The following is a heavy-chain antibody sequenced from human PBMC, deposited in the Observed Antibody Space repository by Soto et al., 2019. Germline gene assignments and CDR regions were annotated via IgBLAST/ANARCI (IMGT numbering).Heavy chain of an antibody. J-gene: IGHJ5*02. CDR1: GGSISSYY. Sequence: KTSETLSLTCTVSGGSISSYYWSWIRQPPGKGLEWIGYIYYSGSTNYNPSLKSRVTISVDTSKNQFSLKLSSVTAADTAVYYCAREYSSSQTVNWFDPWGQGTLVTVSS. CDR3: AREYSSSQTVNWFDP. CDR2: IYYSGST. D-gene: IGHD6-6*01. V-gene: IGHV4-59*01.